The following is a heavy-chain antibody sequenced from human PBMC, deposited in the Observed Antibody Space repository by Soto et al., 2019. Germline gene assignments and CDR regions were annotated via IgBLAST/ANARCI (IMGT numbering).Heavy chain of an antibody. J-gene: IGHJ1*01. V-gene: IGHV3-23*01. CDR2: SSATGAGT. D-gene: IGHD1-7*01. CDR3: AKARRAGGNYGFYSDF. Sequence: EVQLLESGGCLVQPGGSLRLSCAASGFTFSSYGMTWVRQAPGKGLEWVSFSSATGAGTYYADSVKGRFTTSRDNSKNTLYPQMTSLRADDEGVYYCAKARRAGGNYGFYSDFWGPGALVLVSS. CDR1: GFTFSSYG.